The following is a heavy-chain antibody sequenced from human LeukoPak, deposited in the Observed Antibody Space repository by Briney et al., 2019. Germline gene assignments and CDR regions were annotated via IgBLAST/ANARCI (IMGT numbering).Heavy chain of an antibody. V-gene: IGHV4-61*02. CDR1: GGSITSGSYY. Sequence: PSQTLSLTWIVSGGSITSGSYYWSWIRQPAGKGLEWIGRIYTSGSTNYNPSLKSRVTISVDTSKNQVSLKLSSVTAADTAVYYCARDGYNENEYYFDYWGQGTLVTVSS. D-gene: IGHD5-24*01. CDR2: IYTSGST. CDR3: ARDGYNENEYYFDY. J-gene: IGHJ4*02.